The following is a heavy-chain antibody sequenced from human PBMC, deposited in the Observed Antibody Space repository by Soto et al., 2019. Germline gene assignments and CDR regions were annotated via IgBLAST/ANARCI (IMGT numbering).Heavy chain of an antibody. CDR3: ARAVWGSYRYFDY. D-gene: IGHD3-16*02. V-gene: IGHV1-69*02. CDR2: IIPILGIA. CDR1: GGTFSSYT. J-gene: IGHJ4*02. Sequence: QVQLVQSGAAVKKPGSSVKVSCKASGGTFSSYTISWVRQAPGQGLEWMGRIIPILGIANYAQKFQGRVTITADKSTSTAYMELSSLRSEDTAVYYCARAVWGSYRYFDYWGQGTLVTVSS.